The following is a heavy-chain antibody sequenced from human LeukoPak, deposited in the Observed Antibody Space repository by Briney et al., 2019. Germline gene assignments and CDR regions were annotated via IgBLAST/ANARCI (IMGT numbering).Heavy chain of an antibody. CDR1: GFSFSSYS. CDR3: TAGGMVSGDY. Sequence: SETLSLSCTVSGFSFSSYSWSWVRQPPGEGLEWIGYIYYSGSTNYNPSLKSGVSISRDTSKNQFSLKLRSVTAADTAVYYCTAGGMVSGDYWGHGTLVTVSS. V-gene: IGHV4-59*01. D-gene: IGHD2-8*01. J-gene: IGHJ4*01. CDR2: IYYSGST.